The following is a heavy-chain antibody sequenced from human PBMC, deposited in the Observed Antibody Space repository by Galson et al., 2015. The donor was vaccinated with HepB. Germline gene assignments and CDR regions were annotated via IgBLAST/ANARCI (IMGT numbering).Heavy chain of an antibody. D-gene: IGHD5-12*01. J-gene: IGHJ3*01. CDR1: GFNFGTYG. CDR3: TRDQVDRAFDV. CDR2: VWSNGDTK. V-gene: IGHV3-33*08. Sequence: SLRLSCAASGFNFGTYGMHWVRQAPGKGLEWMAVVWSNGDTKFYEDSVKGRFTISRDNSKNTLYLQVNSLRAEDTAIYYCTRDQVDRAFDVWGQGTMVIVS.